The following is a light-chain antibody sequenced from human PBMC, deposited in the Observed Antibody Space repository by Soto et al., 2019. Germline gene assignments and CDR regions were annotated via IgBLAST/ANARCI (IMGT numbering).Light chain of an antibody. CDR3: QQFSSYPLT. CDR1: QTVRNNY. V-gene: IGKV3-20*01. J-gene: IGKJ4*01. CDR2: DAS. Sequence: EFVSTQSTATRSLTPGERATLSCRASQTVRNNYLAWYQQKPGQAPRLLIYDASSRATGIPDRFSGGGSGTDFTLTISRLEPEDFAVYYCQQFSSYPLTFGGGTKVDIK.